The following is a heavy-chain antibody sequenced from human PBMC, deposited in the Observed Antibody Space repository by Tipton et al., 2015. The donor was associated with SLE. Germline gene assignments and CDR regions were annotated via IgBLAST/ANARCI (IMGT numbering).Heavy chain of an antibody. V-gene: IGHV4-4*08. Sequence: TLSLTCIVSGDSISSSYWSWIRQSPGKGLEWIGCIHRSGTTNYNPSLTSRVTMSVDTSKNQFSLTLTSVTAADTAVYYCARDGATDGVDVWGQGTTVTVSS. D-gene: IGHD3-16*01. CDR3: ARDGATDGVDV. J-gene: IGHJ6*02. CDR2: IHRSGTT. CDR1: GDSISSSY.